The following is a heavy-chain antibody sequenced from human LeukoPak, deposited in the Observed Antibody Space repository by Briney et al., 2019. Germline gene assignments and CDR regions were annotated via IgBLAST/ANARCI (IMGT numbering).Heavy chain of an antibody. CDR1: GYSISSGYY. CDR2: IYHSGST. J-gene: IGHJ4*02. V-gene: IGHV4-38-2*01. D-gene: IGHD3-10*01. CDR3: GTSMVRGALFDY. Sequence: SETLSLTCAVSGYSISSGYYWGWIRQPPGKGLEWIGSIYHSGSTYYNPSLKSRVTISVDTSKNQFSLKLSSVTAADTAVYYCGTSMVRGALFDYWGQGTLVTVSS.